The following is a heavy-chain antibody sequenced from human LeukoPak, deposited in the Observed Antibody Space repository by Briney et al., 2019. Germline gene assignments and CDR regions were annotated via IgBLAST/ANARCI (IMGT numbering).Heavy chain of an antibody. J-gene: IGHJ4*02. CDR3: ARDPNHYYDSSAYYGDY. CDR1: GYTFTNYA. CDR2: INTNTGNP. Sequence: ASVKVSCKASGYTFTNYAMNWVRQAPGQGLEWMGWINTNTGNPTYAQGFTGRFVFSLDTSVSTAYLQISGLKAEDTAVYYCARDPNHYYDSSAYYGDYWGQGTLVTVSS. D-gene: IGHD3-22*01. V-gene: IGHV7-4-1*02.